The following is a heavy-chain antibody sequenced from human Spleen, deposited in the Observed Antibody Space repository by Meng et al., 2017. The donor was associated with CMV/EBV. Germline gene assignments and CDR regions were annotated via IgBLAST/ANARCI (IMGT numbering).Heavy chain of an antibody. V-gene: IGHV3-43*01. CDR3: AKDKTRDGYNYVLDS. CDR2: ISWDGGST. D-gene: IGHD5-24*01. CDR1: GFIFDDYT. Sequence: SGFIFDDYTMHWVRQAPGKGLEWVSLISWDGGSTYYADSVKGRFTISRDNSKNFLYLQMNSLRIEDTALYYCAKDKTRDGYNYVLDSWGQGTLVTVSS. J-gene: IGHJ4*02.